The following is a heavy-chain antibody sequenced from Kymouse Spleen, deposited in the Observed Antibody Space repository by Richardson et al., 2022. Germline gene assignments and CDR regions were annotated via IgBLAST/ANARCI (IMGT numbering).Heavy chain of an antibody. V-gene: IGHV3-66*03. CDR2: IYSCGST. J-gene: IGHJ4*02. Sequence: EVQLVESGGGLIQPGGSLRLSCAASGFTVSSNYMSWVRQAPGKGLEWVSVIYSCGSTYYADSVKGRFTISRDNSKNTLYLQMNSLRAEDTAVYYCAARGYSGYDFFDYWGQGTLVTVSS. D-gene: IGHD5-12*01. CDR1: GFTVSSNY. CDR3: AARGYSGYDFFDY.